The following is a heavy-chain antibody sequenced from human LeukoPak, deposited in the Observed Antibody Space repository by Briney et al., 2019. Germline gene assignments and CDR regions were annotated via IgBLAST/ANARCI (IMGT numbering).Heavy chain of an antibody. V-gene: IGHV3-23*01. Sequence: GGSLRLSCAASGFTFSIYGMHWVRQAPGKGLEWVSTISGSGGSTYYADSVKGRFTISRDNSKNTLYLQMNSLRAEDTAVYYCARFMFGGVIVLGAFDIWGQGTMVTVSS. D-gene: IGHD3-16*02. CDR2: ISGSGGST. CDR3: ARFMFGGVIVLGAFDI. J-gene: IGHJ3*02. CDR1: GFTFSIYG.